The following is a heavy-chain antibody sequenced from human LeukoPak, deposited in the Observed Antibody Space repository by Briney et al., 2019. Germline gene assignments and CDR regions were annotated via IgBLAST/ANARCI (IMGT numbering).Heavy chain of an antibody. V-gene: IGHV1-24*01. D-gene: IGHD1-26*01. CDR2: FDPADGET. Sequence: ASVKVSCKVSGYTLTELSMHWVRQAPGKGLEWMGGFDPADGETIYAQKFQGRVTMTEDTSTDTAYMELSSLRSEDTAVYYCATGVRIVGAAPFDYWGQGTLVTVSS. CDR1: GYTLTELS. CDR3: ATGVRIVGAAPFDY. J-gene: IGHJ4*02.